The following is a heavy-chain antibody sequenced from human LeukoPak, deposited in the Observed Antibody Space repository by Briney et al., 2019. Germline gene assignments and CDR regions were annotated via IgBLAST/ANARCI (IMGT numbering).Heavy chain of an antibody. CDR2: ISWNSGSV. CDR3: AKGGYSGYESWFDP. Sequence: PGGSLRLSCAASGFTFDDYAMHWVRRAPGKGPEWVSGISWNSGSVAYADSVKGRFTISRDNAKNSLYLQMNSLRAEDTALYYCAKGGYSGYESWFDPWGQGTLVTVSS. J-gene: IGHJ5*02. CDR1: GFTFDDYA. V-gene: IGHV3-9*01. D-gene: IGHD5-12*01.